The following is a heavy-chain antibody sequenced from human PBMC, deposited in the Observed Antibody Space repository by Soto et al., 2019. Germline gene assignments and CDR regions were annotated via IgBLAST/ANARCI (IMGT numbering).Heavy chain of an antibody. D-gene: IGHD3-22*01. CDR3: AKTPMKAVVTDPFDI. J-gene: IGHJ3*02. CDR1: GFTFSNFA. CDR2: ISGSGIST. Sequence: GGSLRLSCAASGFTFSNFAMSWVRQAPGKGLEWVSAISGSGISTFYADSVKGRFTISRDNSKNTLYLQMNSLRAEDTAVFYCAKTPMKAVVTDPFDIWGQGTMVTVSS. V-gene: IGHV3-23*01.